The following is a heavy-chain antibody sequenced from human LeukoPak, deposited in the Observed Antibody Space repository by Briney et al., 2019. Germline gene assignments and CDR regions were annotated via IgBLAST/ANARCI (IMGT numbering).Heavy chain of an antibody. CDR3: ARIQGGYSYGLSPPNFDY. CDR2: IIPILGIA. Sequence: SVKVSCKASGGTFSSYAISWVRQAPGQGLEWMGRIIPILGIANYAQKFQGRVTITADKSTSTAYMEMSSLRSEDTAVYYCARIQGGYSYGLSPPNFDYWGQGTLVTVSS. J-gene: IGHJ4*02. V-gene: IGHV1-69*04. CDR1: GGTFSSYA. D-gene: IGHD5-18*01.